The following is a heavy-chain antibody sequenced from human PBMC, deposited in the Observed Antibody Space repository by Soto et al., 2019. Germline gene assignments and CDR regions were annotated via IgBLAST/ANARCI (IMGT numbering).Heavy chain of an antibody. Sequence: GGSLRRSCAASGFTFSSYAMSWVRQAPGKGLEGVSAISGSGGSTYYADSVKGRFTISRDNSKNTLYLQMNSLRAEDTAGYYSAKLEPPEGYCSRTSCYDYGMDVWGQGTTVTVSS. D-gene: IGHD2-2*01. CDR2: ISGSGGST. CDR1: GFTFSSYA. J-gene: IGHJ6*02. V-gene: IGHV3-23*01. CDR3: AKLEPPEGYCSRTSCYDYGMDV.